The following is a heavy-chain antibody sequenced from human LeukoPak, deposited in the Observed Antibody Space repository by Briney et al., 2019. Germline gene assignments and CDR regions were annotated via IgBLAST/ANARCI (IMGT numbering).Heavy chain of an antibody. J-gene: IGHJ4*02. Sequence: QPGRSLRLSCAASGFTFSNCGMHWVRQAPGKGLEWVAVIWYDGSYKYYADSVKGRFTISRDNSKKMLYLQLSSLRAEDTAVYFCAKGGPDPGENCYFDYWGQGTLVTVSS. CDR2: IWYDGSYK. V-gene: IGHV3-33*06. CDR3: AKGGPDPGENCYFDY. D-gene: IGHD3-10*01. CDR1: GFTFSNCG.